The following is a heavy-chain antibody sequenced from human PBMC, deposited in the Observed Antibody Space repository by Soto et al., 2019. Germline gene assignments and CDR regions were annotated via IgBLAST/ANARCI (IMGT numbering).Heavy chain of an antibody. D-gene: IGHD1-26*01. Sequence: LETLSLTCTVSGGSISTYCLSWIRQPPGKGLEWIGYIYYSGTTNYNPSLKSRVTISVDTSKNQFSLKLSSVTAADTAVYYCARGKYSGSYYDWFDPWGQGTLVTVSS. CDR1: GGSISTYC. V-gene: IGHV4-59*01. CDR3: ARGKYSGSYYDWFDP. J-gene: IGHJ5*02. CDR2: IYYSGTT.